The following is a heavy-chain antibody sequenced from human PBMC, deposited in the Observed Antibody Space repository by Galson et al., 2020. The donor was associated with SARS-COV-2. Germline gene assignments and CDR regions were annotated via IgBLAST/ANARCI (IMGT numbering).Heavy chain of an antibody. V-gene: IGHV3-23*01. Sequence: GGSLRLSCAASGFTFNDYAMTWVRQTPGKGLEWVSTMNGGGGKTFYADSVKGRVTGYRDNFKSTLYLQISNLRAEDTAIYYCAKDSHPYYYDSSGYNPNYFDSWGQGTLVTVSS. CDR3: AKDSHPYYYDSSGYNPNYFDS. J-gene: IGHJ4*02. CDR1: GFTFNDYA. D-gene: IGHD3-22*01. CDR2: MNGGGGKT.